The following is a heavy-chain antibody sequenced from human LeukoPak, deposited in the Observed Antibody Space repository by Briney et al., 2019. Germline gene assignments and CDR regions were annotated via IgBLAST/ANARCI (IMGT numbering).Heavy chain of an antibody. D-gene: IGHD5-12*01. J-gene: IGHJ4*02. CDR2: INPNSGGT. CDR3: ARDRLVATIPDY. Sequence: ASVKVSFTASGYTFTGDYMHWVRQAPGQGLEWMGWINPNSGGTNYAQKFQGRVTMTRDTSISTAYMELSRLRSADTAVYYCARDRLVATIPDYWGQGTLVTVSS. V-gene: IGHV1-2*02. CDR1: GYTFTGDY.